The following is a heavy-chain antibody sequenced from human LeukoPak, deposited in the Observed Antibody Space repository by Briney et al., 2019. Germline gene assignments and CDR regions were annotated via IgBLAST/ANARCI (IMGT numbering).Heavy chain of an antibody. CDR1: GFTFDDYG. V-gene: IGHV3-7*01. CDR3: AREYCSSTSCYLGGQDFDY. CDR2: IKQDGSEK. J-gene: IGHJ4*02. Sequence: PGGSLRLSCAASGFTFDDYGMSWVRQAPGKGLEWVANIKQDGSEKYYVDSVKGRFTISRDNAKNSLYLQMNSLRAEDTAVYYCAREYCSSTSCYLGGQDFDYWGQGTLVTVSS. D-gene: IGHD2-2*01.